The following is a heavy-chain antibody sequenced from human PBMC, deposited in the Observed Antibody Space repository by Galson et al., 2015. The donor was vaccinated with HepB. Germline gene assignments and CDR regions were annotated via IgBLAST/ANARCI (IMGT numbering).Heavy chain of an antibody. Sequence: SLRLSCAASGFTFSSYGMHWVRQAPGKGLEWVADISYDGSNKYYADSVKGRFTISRDNSKNTLYLQMNSLRAEDTAVYYCAKDRAVVPALSFYYYGMDVWGQGTTVTVSS. CDR2: ISYDGSNK. V-gene: IGHV3-30*18. CDR1: GFTFSSYG. J-gene: IGHJ6*02. D-gene: IGHD2-2*01. CDR3: AKDRAVVPALSFYYYGMDV.